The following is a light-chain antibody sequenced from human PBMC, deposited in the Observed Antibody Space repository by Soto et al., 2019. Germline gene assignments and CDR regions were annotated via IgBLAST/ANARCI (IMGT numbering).Light chain of an antibody. Sequence: QSVLTQPASVSGSPGQSITISCSGTRSDIGSYNYVAWYQQFPGKTPKILIYGVSNRPSGVSSRFSGSKSGNTASLTISGLLAEDEADYYCMSYTGSSTSYVFGSGAKLTVL. CDR2: GVS. J-gene: IGLJ1*01. CDR1: RSDIGSYNY. CDR3: MSYTGSSTSYV. V-gene: IGLV2-14*01.